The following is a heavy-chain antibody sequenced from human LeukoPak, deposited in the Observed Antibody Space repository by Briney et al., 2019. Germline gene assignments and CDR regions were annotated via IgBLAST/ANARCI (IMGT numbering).Heavy chain of an antibody. J-gene: IGHJ4*02. V-gene: IGHV3-23*01. CDR2: ISGRGDYT. CDR3: AKFVHLDYYDSSGYSDY. D-gene: IGHD3-22*01. Sequence: PEGSLTLSCAASGFTFSSYAMSWVRQAPGKGLEWVSGISGRGDYTYYADSVKGRFTISRDNSRNTLYLQMNSLRAEDTAVYYCAKFVHLDYYDSSGYSDYWGQGTLVTVSS. CDR1: GFTFSSYA.